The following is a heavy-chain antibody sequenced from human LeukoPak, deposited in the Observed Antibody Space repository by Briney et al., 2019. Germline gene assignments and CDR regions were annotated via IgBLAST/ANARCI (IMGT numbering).Heavy chain of an antibody. J-gene: IGHJ4*02. CDR2: IGNNGGGI. V-gene: IGHV3-23*01. CDR3: AIDPNWGTHS. CDR1: GFTFTTYT. Sequence: TGGSLRLSCAASGFTFTTYTMYWVRHPAGERLEWVSIIGNNGGGIHYADSVKGRFTISRDNFKNALYLQMNSLRVEDTAVYYCAIDPNWGTHSWGQGVLVTVSS. D-gene: IGHD7-27*01.